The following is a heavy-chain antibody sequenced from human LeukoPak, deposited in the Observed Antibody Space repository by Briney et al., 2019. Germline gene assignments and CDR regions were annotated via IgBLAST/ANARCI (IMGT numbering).Heavy chain of an antibody. CDR1: GGSISSGSYY. D-gene: IGHD5-18*01. Sequence: SQTLSLTCTVSGGSISSGSYYWSWIRQPPGKGLEWIGYIYYSGSTNYNPSLKSRVTISVDTSKNQFSLKLSSVTAADTAVYYCARGGSYTAPYDYWGQGTLVTVSS. CDR2: IYYSGST. CDR3: ARGGSYTAPYDY. J-gene: IGHJ4*02. V-gene: IGHV4-61*01.